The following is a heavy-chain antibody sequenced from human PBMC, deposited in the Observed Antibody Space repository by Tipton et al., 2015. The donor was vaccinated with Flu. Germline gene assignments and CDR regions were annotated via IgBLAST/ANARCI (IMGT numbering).Heavy chain of an antibody. CDR1: GGSISSGSYY. J-gene: IGHJ4*02. D-gene: IGHD1-1*01. CDR2: IYTSGST. CDR3: ARSGWGTPYFDY. V-gene: IGHV4-61*02. Sequence: TLSLTCTVSGGSISSGSYYWSWIRQPAGKGLEWIGRIYTSGSTNYTPSLKSRVTISVDTSKNQFSLKLSSVTAADTAVYYCARSGWGTPYFDYWGQGTLVTVSS.